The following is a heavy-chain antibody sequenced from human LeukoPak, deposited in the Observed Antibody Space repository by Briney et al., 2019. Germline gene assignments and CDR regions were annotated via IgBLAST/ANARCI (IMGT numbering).Heavy chain of an antibody. CDR3: TRASRGYSYGFAEY. CDR2: MYFGGSS. V-gene: IGHV4-59*01. Sequence: PSETLSPTCTVSGGSISSYYWSWIRQPPGKGLEWIGYMYFGGSSNYNPSLKSRVTISVDTSKNQLSLNLNSVTAADTAVYYCTRASRGYSYGFAEYWGQGTLVTVSS. D-gene: IGHD5-18*01. CDR1: GGSISSYY. J-gene: IGHJ4*02.